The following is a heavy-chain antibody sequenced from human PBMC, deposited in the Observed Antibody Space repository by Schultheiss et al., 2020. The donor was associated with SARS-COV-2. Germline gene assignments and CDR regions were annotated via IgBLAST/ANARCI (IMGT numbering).Heavy chain of an antibody. D-gene: IGHD6-13*01. CDR3: ARHGGYLSIAAVFDY. J-gene: IGHJ4*02. Sequence: ASVKVSCKASGGTFSSYAISWVRQAPGQGLEWMGWINPNSGGTNYAQKFQGRVTMTTDTSTSTAYMELRSLRSDDTAVYYCARHGGYLSIAAVFDYWGQGTLVTVSS. CDR1: GGTFSSYA. CDR2: INPNSGGT. V-gene: IGHV1-18*01.